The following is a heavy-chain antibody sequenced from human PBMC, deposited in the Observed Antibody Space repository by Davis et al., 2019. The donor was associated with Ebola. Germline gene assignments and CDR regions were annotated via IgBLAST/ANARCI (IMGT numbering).Heavy chain of an antibody. J-gene: IGHJ4*02. CDR1: GFTFNNFW. Sequence: GESLKISCVVSGFTFNNFWMTWVRQAPGKGLEWVANINVNGSDKHYVDSVKGRFTISRDNAKNSLYLQMNSLRAEDTAVYYCARVDSGGSPDYWGQGTLVTVSS. CDR3: ARVDSGGSPDY. V-gene: IGHV3-7*01. D-gene: IGHD2-15*01. CDR2: INVNGSDK.